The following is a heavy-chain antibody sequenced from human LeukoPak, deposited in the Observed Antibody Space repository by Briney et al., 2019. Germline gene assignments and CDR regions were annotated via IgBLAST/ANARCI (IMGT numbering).Heavy chain of an antibody. J-gene: IGHJ3*02. CDR2: INGDGSST. D-gene: IGHD6-6*01. V-gene: IGHV3-74*01. Sequence: PGGSLRLSCAGSGFIFSQFWMQWVRQVPGKGLVWVSRINGDGSSTNYADSVKGRFTISRDNAKNTLYLQMNSLRAEDTAVYYCARDGLPAARDIWGQRTMVTVSS. CDR1: GFIFSQFW. CDR3: ARDGLPAARDI.